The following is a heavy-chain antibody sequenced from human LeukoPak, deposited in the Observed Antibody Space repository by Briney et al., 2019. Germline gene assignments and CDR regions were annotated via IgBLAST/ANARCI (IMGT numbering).Heavy chain of an antibody. CDR3: VRVSTASGGAFDV. J-gene: IGHJ3*01. CDR1: GGSISSDY. Sequence: SETLSLTCTISGGSISSDYWSWIRQPPGKGLEWIGYLSLGEVAFYNPSLESRLTTSADTSKNQFSLNLTSVTAADTAMYYCVRVSTASGGAFDVWGQGTMVTVSS. V-gene: IGHV4-59*13. D-gene: IGHD2-21*02. CDR2: LSLGEVA.